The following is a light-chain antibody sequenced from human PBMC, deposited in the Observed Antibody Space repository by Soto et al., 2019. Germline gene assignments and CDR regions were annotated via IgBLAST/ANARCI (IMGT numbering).Light chain of an antibody. J-gene: IGKJ1*01. CDR1: QGISSY. CDR2: AAS. Sequence: AIRMTQSPSSFSASTGDRVTITCRASQGISSYLAWYQQKPGKAPKLLIYAASTLQSGVPSRFSGSGSGTDFTLTISYLQSEDFATYYFQQYYSYPHTFGQGTKVEIK. V-gene: IGKV1-8*01. CDR3: QQYYSYPHT.